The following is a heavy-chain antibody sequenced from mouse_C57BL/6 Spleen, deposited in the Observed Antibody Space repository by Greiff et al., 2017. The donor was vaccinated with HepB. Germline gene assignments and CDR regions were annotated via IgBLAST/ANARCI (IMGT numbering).Heavy chain of an antibody. V-gene: IGHV1-82*01. D-gene: IGHD3-2*02. J-gene: IGHJ4*01. CDR3: ARSGGGAMDY. CDR1: GYAFSSSW. CDR2: IYPGDGDT. Sequence: VKLQQSGPELVKPGASVKISCKASGYAFSSSWMNWVKQRPGKGLEWIGRIYPGDGDTNYNGKFKGKATLTADKSSSTAYMQLSSLTSEDSAVYFCARSGGGAMDYWGQGTSVTVSS.